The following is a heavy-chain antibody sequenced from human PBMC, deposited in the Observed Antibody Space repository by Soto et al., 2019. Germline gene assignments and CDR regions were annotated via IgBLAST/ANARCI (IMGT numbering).Heavy chain of an antibody. CDR3: ACVSGPYYYGLDA. CDR2: TYYSGTT. D-gene: IGHD3-3*01. V-gene: IGHV4-30-4*01. J-gene: IGHJ6*02. CDR1: GVSISNSDYW. Sequence: QVQLQESGPGLVKPSQTLSLTCTVSGVSISNSDYWWSWSRQSPGKGLEWIGNTYYSGTTNYNPSLKSRVPISLDTSKPQFSLKRGSVTAADTAVYYCACVSGPYYYGLDAWGQGTTVTVSS.